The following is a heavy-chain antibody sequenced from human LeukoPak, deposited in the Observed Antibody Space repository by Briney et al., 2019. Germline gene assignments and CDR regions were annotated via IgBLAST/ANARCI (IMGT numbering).Heavy chain of an antibody. V-gene: IGHV3-23*01. J-gene: IGHJ4*02. CDR1: GFTFSSYA. CDR2: ISGSGGST. CDR3: AKDMYHGGY. D-gene: IGHD2-2*01. Sequence: PGGSLGLSCAASGFTFSSYAMSWVRQAPGKGLEWVSGISGSGGSTNYADSVKGRFTISRDNSKNTLYLQMNSLRAEDTAVYYCAKDMYHGGYWGQGTLVTVPS.